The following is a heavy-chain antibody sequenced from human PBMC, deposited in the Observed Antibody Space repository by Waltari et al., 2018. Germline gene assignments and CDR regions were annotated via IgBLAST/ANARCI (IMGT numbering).Heavy chain of an antibody. CDR3: ARGVKMEVFGRYYYDSE. CDR2: MNPNRGNT. V-gene: IGHV1-8*01. J-gene: IGHJ4*02. CDR1: GYTFTSYD. Sequence: QVQLVQSGAEVKKPGASVKVSCKASGYTFTSYDINWVRQATGQGLEWLGRMNPNRGNTGYAQKFQGRVTITRNTSISSAYMELSSLRSEDTAVYYCARGVKMEVFGRYYYDSEWGQGTLVTVSS. D-gene: IGHD3-22*01.